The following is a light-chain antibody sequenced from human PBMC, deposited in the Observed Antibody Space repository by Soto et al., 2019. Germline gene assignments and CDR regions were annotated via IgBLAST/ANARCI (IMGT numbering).Light chain of an antibody. Sequence: DIHLTQSPSTLSSSLVDRVTITCRASRSIINWLAWYQQKSGKGPKLLIYKASNLQTGVPSRFSGSGYGTEFTLTISSLQPDDVATYYCQQYSDHWTFGQGTKVDIK. CDR2: KAS. CDR1: RSIINW. V-gene: IGKV1-5*03. CDR3: QQYSDHWT. J-gene: IGKJ1*01.